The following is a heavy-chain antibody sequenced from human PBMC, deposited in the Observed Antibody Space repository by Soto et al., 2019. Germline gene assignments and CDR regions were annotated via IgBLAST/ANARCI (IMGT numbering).Heavy chain of an antibody. J-gene: IGHJ6*02. CDR2: ISGSGGST. D-gene: IGHD2-15*01. V-gene: IGHV3-23*01. CDR1: GLTFSIYA. CDR3: AQDHLPGYCSGGTSLIPRGPLVCTNEMNV. Sequence: PGGSLRLSCAASGLTFSIYAMSWVRQAPGKGLEWLSAISGSGGSTYYADSVKGRFTISRDNSKNTLYLQMNGLRAEDTARYYCAQDHLPGYCSGGTSLIPRGPLVCTNEMNVWGQGTRVTVSS.